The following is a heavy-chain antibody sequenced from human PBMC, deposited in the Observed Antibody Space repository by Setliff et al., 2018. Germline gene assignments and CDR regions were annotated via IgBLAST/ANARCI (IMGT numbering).Heavy chain of an antibody. V-gene: IGHV4-4*07. CDR1: GDSISNYY. D-gene: IGHD3-10*01. CDR3: AASRAYTGAVEEWFLPKTFDF. J-gene: IGHJ4*02. Sequence: SETLSLTGTVSGDSISNYYWNWIRQPAAKGLEWIGRIYVTESTKYNPSLKSRVTLSIDTSKNQFSLTLSSVTAADAALYYCAASRAYTGAVEEWFLPKTFDFWGQGSPVTVSS. CDR2: IYVTEST.